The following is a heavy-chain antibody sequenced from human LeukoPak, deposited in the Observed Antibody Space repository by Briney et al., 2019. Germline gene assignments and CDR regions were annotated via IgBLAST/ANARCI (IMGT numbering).Heavy chain of an antibody. D-gene: IGHD3-16*01. CDR3: ARFRGYYYYGMDV. Sequence: PGGSLRLSCAASGFTFSTYFMNWVRQAPGKGLEWVSSISSSSSYIYYADSVKGRFTISRDNAKNSLYLQMNSLRAEDTAVYYCARFRGYYYYGMDVWGKGTTVTVSS. V-gene: IGHV3-21*01. CDR2: ISSSSSYI. CDR1: GFTFSTYF. J-gene: IGHJ6*04.